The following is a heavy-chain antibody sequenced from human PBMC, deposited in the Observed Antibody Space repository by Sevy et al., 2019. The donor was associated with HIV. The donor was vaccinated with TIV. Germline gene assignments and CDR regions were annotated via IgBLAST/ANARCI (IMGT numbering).Heavy chain of an antibody. CDR1: YGPISAYY. CDR2: IHYTGST. D-gene: IGHD2-21*02. J-gene: IGHJ5*02. V-gene: IGHV4-59*12. CDR3: ARAPPVRSGDDSLNWFDP. Sequence: SETPSLTCSVSYGPISAYYWNWIRQSPGKGLEWIGSIHYTGSTDYNPSLKSRVTMSLDTSKNQFSLQLKSVTAADTALYYCARAPPVRSGDDSLNWFDPWGQGTLVTVSS.